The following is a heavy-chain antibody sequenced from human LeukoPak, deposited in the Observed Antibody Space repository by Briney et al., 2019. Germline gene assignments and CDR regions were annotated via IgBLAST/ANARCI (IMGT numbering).Heavy chain of an antibody. CDR2: IIPIFGTA. D-gene: IGHD1-26*01. CDR1: GGTFSSYA. J-gene: IGHJ4*02. V-gene: IGHV1-69*13. Sequence: SVTVSCTASGGTFSSYAISWVRQAPGQGLEWMGGIIPIFGTANYAQKFQGGVTITADESTSTAYMELSSLRSEDTAVYYCARVPRYGGYYFDYWGQGTLVTVSS. CDR3: ARVPRYGGYYFDY.